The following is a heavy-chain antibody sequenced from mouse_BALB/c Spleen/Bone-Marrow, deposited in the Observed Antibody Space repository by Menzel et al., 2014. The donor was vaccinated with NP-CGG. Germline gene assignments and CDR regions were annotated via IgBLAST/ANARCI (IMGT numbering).Heavy chain of an antibody. CDR3: GRKYGDY. D-gene: IGHD2-10*02. J-gene: IGHJ2*01. V-gene: IGHV1-80*01. CDR1: GYPFSSYW. Sequence: VQLQESGAELVRPGSSVKISCKASGYPFSSYWMSWVKQRPGQGLEWLGQIYPGDGETNYNGKFKGNATLTADKSSSKAYMQLISLTSEDSAVYFCGRKYGDYWGQGTTLTVSS. CDR2: IYPGDGET.